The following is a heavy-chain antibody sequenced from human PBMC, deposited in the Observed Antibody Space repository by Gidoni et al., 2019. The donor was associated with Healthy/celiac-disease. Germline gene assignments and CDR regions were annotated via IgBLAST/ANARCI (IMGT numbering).Heavy chain of an antibody. D-gene: IGHD2-21*01. CDR3: ARRDSLYYFDY. CDR1: GCSISSSSYF. CDR2: IYYSWST. Sequence: QLHLQESGPGLVKPSETLSPTCTVSGCSISSSSYFWGWIRQPPGKGLEWIGSIYYSWSTYYNPSLKSRVTISVDTSKNQFSLKLSSVTAADTAVYYCARRDSLYYFDYWGQGTLVTVSS. V-gene: IGHV4-39*01. J-gene: IGHJ4*02.